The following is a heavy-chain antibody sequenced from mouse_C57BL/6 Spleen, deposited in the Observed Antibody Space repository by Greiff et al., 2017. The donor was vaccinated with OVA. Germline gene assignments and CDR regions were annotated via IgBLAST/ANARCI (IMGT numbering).Heavy chain of an antibody. CDR3: ARGGAWFAY. V-gene: IGHV1-26*01. J-gene: IGHJ3*01. CDR2: INPNNGGT. CDR1: GYTFTDYY. Sequence: EVQLQQSGPELVKPGASVKISCKASGYTFTDYYMNWVKRSHGKSLEWIGDINPNNGGTSYNQKFKGKATLTVDKSSSTAYRELRSLTSEDSAVYYCARGGAWFAYWGQGTLVTVSA.